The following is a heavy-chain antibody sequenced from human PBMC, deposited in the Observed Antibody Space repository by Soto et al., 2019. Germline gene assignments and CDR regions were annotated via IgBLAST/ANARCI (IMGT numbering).Heavy chain of an antibody. V-gene: IGHV4-39*01. CDR3: ARQGYSSGWYIA. D-gene: IGHD6-19*01. CDR2: IYYSGST. CDR1: GGSISSSSYY. J-gene: IGHJ4*02. Sequence: QLQLQESGPGLVKPSETLSLTCTVSGGSISSSSYYWGWIRQPPGKGLEWIGSIYYSGSTYYNPSLKSRVTISVDTSKNQFSLKLSSVTAADTAVYYCARQGYSSGWYIAWGQGTLVTVSS.